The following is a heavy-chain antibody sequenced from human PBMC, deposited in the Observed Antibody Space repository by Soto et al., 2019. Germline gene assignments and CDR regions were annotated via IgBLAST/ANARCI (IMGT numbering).Heavy chain of an antibody. CDR1: GGSINSGGYC. Sequence: QVQLQESGPGLVKPSQTLSLTCTVSGGSINSGGYCWSWIRQHPGKGLDWIGCISYGGSTSYNPSLKRRVTISVDTSKNPFSLKLSSVTAADTAVYYCSRGILVWGQGTLITVSS. CDR3: SRGILV. D-gene: IGHD5-18*01. V-gene: IGHV4-31*03. CDR2: ISYGGST. J-gene: IGHJ4*02.